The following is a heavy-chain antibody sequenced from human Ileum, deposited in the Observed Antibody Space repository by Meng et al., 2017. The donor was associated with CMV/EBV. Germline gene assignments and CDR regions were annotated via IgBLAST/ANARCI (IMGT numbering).Heavy chain of an antibody. J-gene: IGHJ5*02. CDR3: AKGGCSSCPFDP. V-gene: IGHV4-59*01. CDR1: GGSISDYY. D-gene: IGHD2-2*01. Sequence: SETLSLTCTVSGGSISDYYWSWLRQPPGKGLEWIGYVSYSGSTNYNSSLKSRVTISLDTSKNQFSLKLTSVTAADTAVYYCAKGGCSSCPFDPWGQGTLVTVSS. CDR2: VSYSGST.